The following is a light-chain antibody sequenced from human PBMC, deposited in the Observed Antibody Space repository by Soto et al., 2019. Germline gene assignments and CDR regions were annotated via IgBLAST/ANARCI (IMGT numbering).Light chain of an antibody. CDR1: SSDVGAYNY. CDR2: DVS. J-gene: IGLJ1*01. V-gene: IGLV2-14*01. CDR3: CSYTSRSTYV. Sequence: QSALTQPASVSGSPGQSITISCTGTSSDVGAYNYVSWYQQHPGKAPKLMIYDVSNRPSGVSDRLFGSKSGNTASLSISGLQAEDEAAYYCCSYTSRSTYVFGTGTKVTVL.